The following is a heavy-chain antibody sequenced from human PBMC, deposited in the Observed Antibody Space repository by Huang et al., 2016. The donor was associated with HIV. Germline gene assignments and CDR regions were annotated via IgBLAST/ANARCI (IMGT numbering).Heavy chain of an antibody. CDR3: ARSAYGDFDY. CDR1: GYTFTNYD. D-gene: IGHD4-17*01. CDR2: MNPNTGNT. J-gene: IGHJ4*02. V-gene: IGHV1-8*02. Sequence: QVHLVQSGAEVKKPGASVKVSCKASGYTFTNYDINWVRQAPGRGLEWMGWMNPNTGNTGFAQSCQGRVTMTRKTSITTAYMELTSLTSEDTAVYYCARSAYGDFDYWGLGTLVIVSS.